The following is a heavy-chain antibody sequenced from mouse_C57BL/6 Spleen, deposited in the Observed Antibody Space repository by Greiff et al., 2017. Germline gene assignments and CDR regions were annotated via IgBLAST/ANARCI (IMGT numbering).Heavy chain of an antibody. Sequence: QVQLQQPGAELVRPGSSVKLSCKASGYTFTSYWMHWVKQRPIQGLEWIGNIDPSDSDTHYNQKFKDKATLTVDKSSSTAYMQLSSLTSEDSAVSYCAREGDGFAYWGQGTLVTVSA. CDR2: IDPSDSDT. CDR1: GYTFTSYW. CDR3: AREGDGFAY. V-gene: IGHV1-52*01. D-gene: IGHD3-3*01. J-gene: IGHJ3*01.